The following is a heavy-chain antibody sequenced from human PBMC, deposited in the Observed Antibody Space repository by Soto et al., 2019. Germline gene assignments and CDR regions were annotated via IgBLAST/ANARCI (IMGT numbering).Heavy chain of an antibody. CDR2: ISDYGANT. CDR3: AKGFSGDYYDF. J-gene: IGHJ4*02. V-gene: IGHV3-23*01. CDR1: GF. D-gene: IGHD3-22*01. Sequence: EVQVLESGGGLVQPGGSLRLSCAASGFMSWVRQAPGKGLEWVSAISDYGANTYYVDSVKGRFTISRDNAKNTLYLQMNSLSAEDTAVYYCAKGFSGDYYDFRGQGTRVTVSS.